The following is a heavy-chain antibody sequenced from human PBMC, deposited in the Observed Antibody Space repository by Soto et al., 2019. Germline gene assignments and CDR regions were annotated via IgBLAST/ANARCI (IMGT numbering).Heavy chain of an antibody. D-gene: IGHD3-10*01. CDR2: IYYSGST. Sequence: SETLSLTCTVSGGSISSSSYYWGWIRQPPGKGLEWIGSIYYSGSTYYNPSLKSRVTISVDTSKNQFSLKLSSVTAADTAVYYCARGLQPTMVRGVSCWFDPWGQGTLVTVSA. CDR1: GGSISSSSYY. CDR3: ARGLQPTMVRGVSCWFDP. V-gene: IGHV4-39*01. J-gene: IGHJ5*02.